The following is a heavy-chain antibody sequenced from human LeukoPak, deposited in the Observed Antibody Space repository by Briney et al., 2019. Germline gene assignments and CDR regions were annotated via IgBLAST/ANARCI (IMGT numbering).Heavy chain of an antibody. V-gene: IGHV3-21*04. CDR1: GFTFSSYS. CDR2: ISSSSSYI. Sequence: PGGSLRLSCAASGFTFSSYSMNWVRQAPGKGLEWVSSISSSSSYIYYADSVKGRFTISRDNAKNSLYLQMNSLRAEDTALYYCARADSSGSDFDYWGQGTLVTVSS. J-gene: IGHJ4*02. CDR3: ARADSSGSDFDY. D-gene: IGHD3-22*01.